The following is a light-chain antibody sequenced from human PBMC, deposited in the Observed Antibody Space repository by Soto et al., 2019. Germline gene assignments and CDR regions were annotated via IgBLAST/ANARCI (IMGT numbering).Light chain of an antibody. V-gene: IGKV4-1*01. CDR3: QQYYSKPLT. J-gene: IGKJ4*01. Sequence: DIVMTQSPDSLAVSLGERATINCKSSQSVLYSSNNKNYLGWYQQKVGQPPKLIIYWASTRESGVPDRFSGRGSGTDFTLTISSLQAEDVAVYYCQQYYSKPLTFGGGTKGEIK. CDR1: QSVLYSSNNKNY. CDR2: WAS.